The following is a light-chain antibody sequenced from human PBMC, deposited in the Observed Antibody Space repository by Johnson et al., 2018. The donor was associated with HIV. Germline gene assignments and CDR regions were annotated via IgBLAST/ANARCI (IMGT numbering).Light chain of an antibody. V-gene: IGLV1-51*01. CDR3: GAWDCSLRTSF. J-gene: IGLJ1*01. CDR1: SSNIGNNY. CDR2: DNN. Sequence: QSVLTQPPSVSAAPGQKVTISCSGSSSNIGNNYVSWYQQVPGAAPNLLIYDNNSRPSGIPDRFSGPKSGTYATLGITGLQTGDEADYYCGAWDCSLRTSFCGTGTKVNVL.